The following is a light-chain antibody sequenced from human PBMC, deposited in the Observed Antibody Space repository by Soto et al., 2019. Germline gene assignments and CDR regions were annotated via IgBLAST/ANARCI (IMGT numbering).Light chain of an antibody. CDR3: QSYDSSLSGHVV. J-gene: IGLJ2*01. V-gene: IGLV1-40*01. CDR2: GNS. CDR1: SSNIGAGYD. Sequence: QTVVTQPPSVSGAPGQRVTISCTGSSSNIGAGYDVHWYQQLPGTAPKLLIYGNSNRPSGVPDRFSGSKSGTSASLAITGLQAEYEAYYYCQSYDSSLSGHVVFGGGTKLTVL.